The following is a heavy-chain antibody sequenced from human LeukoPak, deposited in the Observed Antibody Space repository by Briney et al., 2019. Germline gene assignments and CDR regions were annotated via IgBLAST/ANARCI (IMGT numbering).Heavy chain of an antibody. J-gene: IGHJ4*02. CDR1: GYTFTNYW. CDR2: IYPGDSDT. D-gene: IGHD1-7*01. V-gene: IGHV5-51*01. Sequence: GESLQISCKGSGYTFTNYWIGWVRQMPGKGLEWMGIIYPGDSDTRYSPSFQGQVTISADKSISTAYLQWSSLKASDTAMYYCARRWDHWNYVFDYWGRGTLVTVSS. CDR3: ARRWDHWNYVFDY.